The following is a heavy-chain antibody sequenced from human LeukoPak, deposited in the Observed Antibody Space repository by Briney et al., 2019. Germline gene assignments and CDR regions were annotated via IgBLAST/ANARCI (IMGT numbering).Heavy chain of an antibody. D-gene: IGHD3-22*01. CDR1: GFTFSSYA. Sequence: GGSLRLPCAASGFTFSSYAMHWVRQAPGKGLEWVAVISYDGSNKYYADSVKGRFTISRDNSKNTLYLQMNSLRAEDTAVYYCVRSVDSSGYYPYYFDYWGQGTLVTVSS. V-gene: IGHV3-30-3*01. CDR3: VRSVDSSGYYPYYFDY. CDR2: ISYDGSNK. J-gene: IGHJ4*02.